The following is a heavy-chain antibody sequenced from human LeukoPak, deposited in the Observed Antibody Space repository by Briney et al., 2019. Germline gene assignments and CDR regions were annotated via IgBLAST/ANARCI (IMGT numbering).Heavy chain of an antibody. CDR3: AKEDVGGFDA. CDR1: GSIFNRYP. J-gene: IGHJ4*02. D-gene: IGHD5-24*01. Sequence: GGSLRLSCAASGSIFNRYPMHWVRQGPGEGLEAVSAISEDTFRTYYARSVKGRFTVSRDNSKSTVFLHMDNLRVEDMGIYYCAKEDVGGFDAWGQGTLVTVSS. CDR2: ISEDTFRT. V-gene: IGHV3-64*01.